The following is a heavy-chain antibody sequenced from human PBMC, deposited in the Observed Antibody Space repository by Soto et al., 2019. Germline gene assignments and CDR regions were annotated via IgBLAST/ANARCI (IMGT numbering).Heavy chain of an antibody. J-gene: IGHJ5*02. CDR3: AKGTDFWSGLSWFDP. CDR2: LGGSGSSA. V-gene: IGHV3-23*01. Sequence: GGSLRLSCAASGFSFSNSAMTWVRQAPGKGLEWVSALGGSGSSAYYADSVKGRFTISRDNSKTTLYLQMNSLRAEDTAVYYCAKGTDFWSGLSWFDPWGQGTLVTVSS. CDR1: GFSFSNSA. D-gene: IGHD3-3*01.